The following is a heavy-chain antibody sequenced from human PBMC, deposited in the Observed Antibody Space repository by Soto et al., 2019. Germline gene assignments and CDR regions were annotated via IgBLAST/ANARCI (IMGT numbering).Heavy chain of an antibody. CDR2: ISSSSSTI. CDR1: GFTFSSYS. D-gene: IGHD3-3*01. J-gene: IGHJ4*02. CDR3: ARGQADYDFWSGYVYYFDY. V-gene: IGHV3-48*01. Sequence: GGSLRLSCAASGFTFSSYSMNWVRQAPGKGLEWVSYISSSSSTIYYADSVKGRFTISRDNAKNSLYLQMNSLRAEDTAVYYCARGQADYDFWSGYVYYFDYWGQGTLVTVSS.